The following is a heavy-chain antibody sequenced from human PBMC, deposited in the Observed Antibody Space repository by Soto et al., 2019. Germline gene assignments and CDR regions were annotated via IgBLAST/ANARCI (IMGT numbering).Heavy chain of an antibody. Sequence: SETLSLTCTVSGGSISSYYWSWIRQPPGKGLEWIGYIYYTGSTNYNPSLNSRVTISVDTSKNQFSLTVTSVTAADTAVYYCARVPGRWGQGTLVTVSS. J-gene: IGHJ4*02. CDR1: GGSISSYY. V-gene: IGHV4-59*08. CDR2: IYYTGST. D-gene: IGHD2-2*01. CDR3: ARVPGR.